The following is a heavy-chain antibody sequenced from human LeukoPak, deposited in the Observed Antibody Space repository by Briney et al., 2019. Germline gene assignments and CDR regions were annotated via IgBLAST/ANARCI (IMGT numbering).Heavy chain of an antibody. CDR3: AKAVYDSSGSFDF. V-gene: IGHV3-23*01. J-gene: IGHJ4*02. CDR1: GFTFSTYG. Sequence: GGSLRLSCAASGFTFSTYGMNWVRQARGKGLEWVSGISGSGGSPYYADSVKGRFTISRDTSKNTLYLQMNSLRAEDTAVYYCAKAVYDSSGSFDFWGQGTLVTVSS. CDR2: ISGSGGSP. D-gene: IGHD3-22*01.